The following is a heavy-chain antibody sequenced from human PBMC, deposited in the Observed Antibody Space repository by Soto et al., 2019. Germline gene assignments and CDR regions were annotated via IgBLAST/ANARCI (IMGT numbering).Heavy chain of an antibody. Sequence: SETLSLTCTVSGGSISSYYWSWIRQPPGKGLEWIGYIYYSGSTNYNPSLKSRVTISVDTSKNQFSLKLSSVTAADTAVYYCARDNGGYDYLSTNYYYMDVWGKGTTVTVSS. CDR1: GGSISSYY. V-gene: IGHV4-59*01. J-gene: IGHJ6*03. CDR3: ARDNGGYDYLSTNYYYMDV. D-gene: IGHD5-12*01. CDR2: IYYSGST.